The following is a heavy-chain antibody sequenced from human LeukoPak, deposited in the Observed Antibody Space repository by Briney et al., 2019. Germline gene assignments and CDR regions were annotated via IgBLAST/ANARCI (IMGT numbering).Heavy chain of an antibody. Sequence: PSGTLSLTCTVSGGSISTYYWSWIRQPPGKGLEWIGYIYYSGSTNYNPSLKSRVSISADTSKNQFTLKLSSVTAADTAVYYCARVTAVAGFTNFDYWGQGTLVTVSS. D-gene: IGHD6-19*01. CDR1: GGSISTYY. CDR3: ARVTAVAGFTNFDY. J-gene: IGHJ4*02. V-gene: IGHV4-59*01. CDR2: IYYSGST.